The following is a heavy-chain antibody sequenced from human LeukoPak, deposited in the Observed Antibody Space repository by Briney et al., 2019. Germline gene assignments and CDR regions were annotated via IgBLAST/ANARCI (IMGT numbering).Heavy chain of an antibody. CDR2: INYSGST. CDR3: ASIRYSSSWYFDY. D-gene: IGHD6-13*01. Sequence: SETLSLTCTVFSGSISGYYWSWIRQPPGKGLEWIGYINYSGSTKYNPSLKSRVTISLDTSKNQFSLKLSSVTAADTAMYYCASIRYSSSWYFDYWGQGTLVTVSS. V-gene: IGHV4-59*01. J-gene: IGHJ4*02. CDR1: SGSISGYY.